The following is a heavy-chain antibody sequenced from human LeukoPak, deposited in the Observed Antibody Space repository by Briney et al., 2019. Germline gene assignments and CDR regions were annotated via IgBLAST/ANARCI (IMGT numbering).Heavy chain of an antibody. V-gene: IGHV1-18*01. CDR3: ARDRGNSDIVVVPAEV. J-gene: IGHJ4*02. D-gene: IGHD2-2*01. CDR2: ISAYNGNT. Sequence: ASVNVSCKASGYTFTSYGISWVRQAPGQGLEWMGWISAYNGNTNYAQKLQGRVTMTTDTSTSTAYMELRSLRSDDTAVYYCARDRGNSDIVVVPAEVWGQGTLVTVSS. CDR1: GYTFTSYG.